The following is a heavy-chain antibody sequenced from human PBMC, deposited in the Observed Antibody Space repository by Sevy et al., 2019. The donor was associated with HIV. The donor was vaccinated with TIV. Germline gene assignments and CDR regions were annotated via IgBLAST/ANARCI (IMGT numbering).Heavy chain of an antibody. CDR1: GFTFNNYA. D-gene: IGHD3-22*01. J-gene: IGHJ4*02. V-gene: IGHV3-23*01. CDR2: VSGGGDTT. CDR3: AKGGSTSGYYLNYFAY. Sequence: GGSLRLSCAASGFTFNNYAMTWVRQAPGKGLEWVSAVSGGGDTTYYEDSGKGRFTISRDNSKNTLYLQMNSLRAEDTAVYYCAKGGSTSGYYLNYFAYWGQETLVTVSS.